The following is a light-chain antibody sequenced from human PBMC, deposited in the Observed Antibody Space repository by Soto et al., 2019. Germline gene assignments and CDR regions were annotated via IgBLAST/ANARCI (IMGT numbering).Light chain of an antibody. V-gene: IGLV2-11*01. J-gene: IGLJ1*01. CDR2: DVS. CDR3: CSYAGSYTYV. CDR1: SSDVGGYNY. Sequence: QSVLTQPRSVSGSPGQAVTSSCTGTSSDVGGYNYVSWYQQHPGKAPKLMIYDVSKRPSGAPDRFSGSKSGNTASLTISGLQAEDEADYYCCSYAGSYTYVFGTGTKVTVL.